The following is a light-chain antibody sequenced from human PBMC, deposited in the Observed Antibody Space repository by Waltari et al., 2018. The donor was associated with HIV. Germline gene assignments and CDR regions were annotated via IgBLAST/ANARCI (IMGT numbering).Light chain of an antibody. CDR2: YVS. Sequence: VGMTPSPLPLSVPLGPPAPLPCPSSQSLAYVDGNTYLNLFQQRPGQSPRRLIYYVSNRDSGVPDRFSGSGSGTDFTLKISRVEAEDVGVYYCMQGTEWPLTFGGGTKVEI. J-gene: IGKJ4*01. CDR3: MQGTEWPLT. CDR1: QSLAYVDGNTY. V-gene: IGKV2-30*01.